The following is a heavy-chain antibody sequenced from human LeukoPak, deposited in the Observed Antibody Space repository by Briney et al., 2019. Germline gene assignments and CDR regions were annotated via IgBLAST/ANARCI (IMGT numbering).Heavy chain of an antibody. D-gene: IGHD2-2*03. V-gene: IGHV3-23*01. CDR2: IGGSGIRT. CDR1: GFTFSSYS. CDR3: AKDLNWILFDD. Sequence: GGSLRLSCAGSGFTFSSYSMNWVRQAPGKGLEWVSGIGGSGIRTYYADSVKGRFTISRDNSRNTVYLQMNSLRDEDTAVYYCAKDLNWILFDDWGQGTLVTVSS. J-gene: IGHJ4*02.